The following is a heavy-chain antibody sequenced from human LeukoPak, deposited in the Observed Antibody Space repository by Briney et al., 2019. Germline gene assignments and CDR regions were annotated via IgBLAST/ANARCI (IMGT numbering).Heavy chain of an antibody. V-gene: IGHV4-34*01. J-gene: IGHJ4*02. CDR3: ARLLNYDVLTGYNIEDY. CDR2: IHQSGST. CDR1: GASVSGNQ. D-gene: IGHD3-9*01. Sequence: SETLSLTCAVYGASVSGNQWSWIRHPPGKGLEWLGEIHQSGSTTYNPPLKRRVTISADTSKNQFSLRLSSVTAADTAVYYCARLLNYDVLTGYNIEDYWGQGTLVTVSS.